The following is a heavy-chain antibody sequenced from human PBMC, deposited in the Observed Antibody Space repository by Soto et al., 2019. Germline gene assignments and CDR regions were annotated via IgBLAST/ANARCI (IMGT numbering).Heavy chain of an antibody. CDR3: ARAPFIYDFWSGPADGYYYYGMDV. D-gene: IGHD3-3*01. Sequence: PGESLKISCKGSGYSFTSYWIGWVRQMPGKGLEWMGIIYPGDSDTRYSPSFRGQVTISADKSISTAYLQWSSLKASDTAMYYCARAPFIYDFWSGPADGYYYYGMDVWGQGTTVTVSS. J-gene: IGHJ6*02. V-gene: IGHV5-51*01. CDR2: IYPGDSDT. CDR1: GYSFTSYW.